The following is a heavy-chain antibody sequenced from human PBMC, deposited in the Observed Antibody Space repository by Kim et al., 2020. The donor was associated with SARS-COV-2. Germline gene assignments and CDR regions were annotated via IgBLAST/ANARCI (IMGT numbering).Heavy chain of an antibody. J-gene: IGHJ6*03. D-gene: IGHD2-15*01. CDR3: ARDSRLSCSCGSCYRDYY. CDR2: IYSGGST. V-gene: IGHV3-66*01. CDR1: GFTVSSNY. Sequence: GGSLRLSCAASGFTVSSNYMSWVRQAPGKGLEWVSVIYSGGSTYSAASATGRFTISSDNSKNTLNLQMNSMSTEDTAVYSVARDSRLSCSCGSCYRDYY.